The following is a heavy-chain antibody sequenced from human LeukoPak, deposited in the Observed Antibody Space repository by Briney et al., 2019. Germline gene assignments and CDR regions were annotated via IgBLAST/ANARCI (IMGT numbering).Heavy chain of an antibody. CDR3: ARANRWFGESLDY. D-gene: IGHD3-10*01. J-gene: IGHJ4*02. Sequence: ASVKVSCKASGYTFTSYYMHWVRQAPGQGLEWMGIINPSGGSTSYAQKFQGRVTMTRDMSASTVYMELSSLRSEDTAVYYCARANRWFGESLDYWGQGTLVTVSS. CDR2: INPSGGST. V-gene: IGHV1-46*01. CDR1: GYTFTSYY.